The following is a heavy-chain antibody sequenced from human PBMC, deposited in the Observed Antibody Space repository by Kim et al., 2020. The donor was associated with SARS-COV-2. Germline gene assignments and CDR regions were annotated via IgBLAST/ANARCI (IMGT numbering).Heavy chain of an antibody. J-gene: IGHJ3*02. Sequence: GGSLRLSCAASGFTFSSYWMHWVRQAPGKGLVWVSRINSDESRTTYADSVRGRFTISRDNAKNTLYLQMNSLRAEDTAVYYCAGGPGGPEAFNIWGQGTMVTVSS. V-gene: IGHV3-74*01. CDR3: AGGPGGPEAFNI. CDR2: INSDESRT. D-gene: IGHD3-16*01. CDR1: GFTFSSYW.